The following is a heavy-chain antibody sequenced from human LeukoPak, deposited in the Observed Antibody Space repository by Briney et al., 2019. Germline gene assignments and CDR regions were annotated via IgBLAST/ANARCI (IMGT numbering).Heavy chain of an antibody. V-gene: IGHV3-7*01. J-gene: IGHJ4*02. D-gene: IGHD1-14*01. CDR2: IKQDGSEK. CDR1: GFTFSNYW. Sequence: GGSLRLSCAASGFTFSNYWMSWVRQAPGKGLEWVANIKQDGSEKYYVDSVKGRFTISRDIAKNSLYLQMNSLRVEDTAVYYCARELRTSLDYWGKGTLVTVSS. CDR3: ARELRTSLDY.